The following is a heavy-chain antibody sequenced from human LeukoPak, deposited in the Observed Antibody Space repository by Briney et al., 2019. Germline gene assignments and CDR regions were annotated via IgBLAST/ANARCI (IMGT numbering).Heavy chain of an antibody. D-gene: IGHD3-22*01. CDR2: IYYSGST. Sequence: NASETLSLTCTVSGGSISSSSYYWSWIRQHPGKGLEWIGYIYYSGSTYYNPSLKSRVTISVDTSKNQFSLKLSSVTAADTAVYYCAREPEYYYDSSGYKTENFDYWGQGTLVTVSS. V-gene: IGHV4-31*03. J-gene: IGHJ4*02. CDR3: AREPEYYYDSSGYKTENFDY. CDR1: GGSISSSSYY.